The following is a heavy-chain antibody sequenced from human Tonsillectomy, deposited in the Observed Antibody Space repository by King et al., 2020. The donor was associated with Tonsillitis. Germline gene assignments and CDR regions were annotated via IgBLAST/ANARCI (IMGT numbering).Heavy chain of an antibody. CDR2: ITYSGKT. CDR3: VRYTAMFTLRDYYSGLYV. J-gene: IGHJ6*02. CDR1: GGSITSGVYS. V-gene: IGHV4-30-4*07. Sequence: QLQESGPGLVKPSQTLSLTCAVSGGSITSGVYSWSWIRQPPGKGLEWIGYITYSGKTHYNPSLKSRVTISVDTSKKQFSLKLSPVTAADTAVYFCVRYTAMFTLRDYYSGLYVWGQGTTVTVSS. D-gene: IGHD5-18*01.